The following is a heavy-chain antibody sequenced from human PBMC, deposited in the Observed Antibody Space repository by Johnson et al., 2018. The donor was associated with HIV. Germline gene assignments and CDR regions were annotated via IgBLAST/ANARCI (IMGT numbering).Heavy chain of an antibody. J-gene: IGHJ3*02. Sequence: EVQLVESGGGLIQPWGSLRLSCAASGFTVSSNYMNWVRQAPGKGLEWVSVIYSGGNTYYADSVKGRFTISRDNSKNTLYLQMNSLRAEDTAVYDCAKDSGITMIVPDAFDIWGQGTMVTVSS. CDR1: GFTVSSNY. CDR2: IYSGGNT. V-gene: IGHV3-53*01. D-gene: IGHD3-22*01. CDR3: AKDSGITMIVPDAFDI.